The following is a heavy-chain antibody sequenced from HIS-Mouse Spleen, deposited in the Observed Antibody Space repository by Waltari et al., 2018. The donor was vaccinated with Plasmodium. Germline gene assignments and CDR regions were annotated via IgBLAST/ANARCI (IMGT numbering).Heavy chain of an antibody. CDR1: GGSFSGYY. D-gene: IGHD3-3*01. Sequence: QVQLQQWGAGLLKPSETLSLTCAVDGGSFSGYYWSWIRQPPGKGLEWIGEINHSGSTNYNPSLKSRVTISVDTSKNQFSLKLSSVTAADTAVYYCARVTSSGVYWYFDLWGRGTLVTVSS. CDR2: INHSGST. CDR3: ARVTSSGVYWYFDL. J-gene: IGHJ2*01. V-gene: IGHV4-34*01.